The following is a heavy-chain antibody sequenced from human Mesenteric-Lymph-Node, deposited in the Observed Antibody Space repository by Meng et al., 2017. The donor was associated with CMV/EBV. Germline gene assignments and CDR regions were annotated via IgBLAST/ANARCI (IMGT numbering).Heavy chain of an antibody. V-gene: IGHV5-10-1*01. CDR2: IDPSDSYT. D-gene: IGHD3-22*01. Sequence: SGYSFTIYWISWVRQMPGKGLEWMGRIDPSDSYTNYSPSFQGHVTISADKSISTAYLQWSGLKASDTAMYYCARVGYDTSGSPVDYWGQGTLVTVSS. CDR3: ARVGYDTSGSPVDY. CDR1: GYSFTIYW. J-gene: IGHJ4*02.